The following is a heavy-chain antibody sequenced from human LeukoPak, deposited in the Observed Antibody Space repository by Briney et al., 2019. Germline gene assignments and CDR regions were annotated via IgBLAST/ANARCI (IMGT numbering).Heavy chain of an antibody. CDR1: GFTFSNAW. V-gene: IGHV3-15*01. CDR2: IKSKTDGGTT. Sequence: GGSLRLSCAASGFTFSNAWMSWVRQAPGKGLEWVGHIKSKTDGGTTDYAAPVKGRFTISRDDSKNTLYLHMNSLKTEDTAVYYCTRQQLVLDYWGQGTLVTVSS. J-gene: IGHJ4*02. CDR3: TRQQLVLDY. D-gene: IGHD6-13*01.